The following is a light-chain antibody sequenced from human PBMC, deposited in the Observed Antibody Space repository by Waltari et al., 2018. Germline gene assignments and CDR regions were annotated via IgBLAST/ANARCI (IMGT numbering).Light chain of an antibody. V-gene: IGKV3-11*01. CDR2: DAS. Sequence: EIVLTQSPATLSLSPGERAVLSCRASQSFNNYLAWYQQKPGQAPRLLIYDASTRATGIAARFSGSGSGTDFTLTISSLEPEDSAVYYCQQYNNWPPLYTFGQGTKLEIK. CDR1: QSFNNY. CDR3: QQYNNWPPLYT. J-gene: IGKJ2*01.